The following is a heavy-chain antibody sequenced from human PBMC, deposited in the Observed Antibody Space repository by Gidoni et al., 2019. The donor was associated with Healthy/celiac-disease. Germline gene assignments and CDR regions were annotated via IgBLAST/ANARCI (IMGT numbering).Heavy chain of an antibody. CDR2: INYSGSP. J-gene: IGHJ6*02. V-gene: IGHV4-59*01. CDR1: GGSISSYY. Sequence: QVQLQESGPGLVKPSETLSLTCTVSGGSISSYYWSWIRQPPGKGLELIGYINYSGSPNYNPSLKSRFTISVDTSKTQFSLRLSSVTAADTAVYYCARVGDSSGYLRGLGGGHYYYYGMDVWGQGTTVTVSS. D-gene: IGHD3-22*01. CDR3: ARVGDSSGYLRGLGGGHYYYYGMDV.